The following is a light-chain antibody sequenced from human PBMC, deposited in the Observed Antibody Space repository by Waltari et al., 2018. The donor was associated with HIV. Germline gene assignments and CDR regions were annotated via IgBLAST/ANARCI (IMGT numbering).Light chain of an antibody. CDR3: CSYAGDYTFVL. CDR2: DVS. CDR1: SSDVGGYNY. J-gene: IGLJ2*01. Sequence: QSALTQPRSVSGSPGQSVTISCTGTSSDVGGYNYVSWYQQHPGKAPKLMIYDVSKRPSGVPDRFSGSKSGNTASLTISGHQAEDEADYCCCSYAGDYTFVLFGGGTKLTVL. V-gene: IGLV2-11*01.